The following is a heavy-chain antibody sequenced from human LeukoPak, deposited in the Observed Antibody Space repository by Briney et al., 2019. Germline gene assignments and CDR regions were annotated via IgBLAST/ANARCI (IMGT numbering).Heavy chain of an antibody. CDR3: ARLRGYSYGQD. Sequence: SETLSLTCTVSGGSISSYYWSWIRQPPGKGLEWIGYIYYSGSTNYNPSLKSRVTISVDTSKNQFSLKLSSVTAADTAVYYCARLRGYSYGQDWGQGTLVSVSS. D-gene: IGHD5-18*01. V-gene: IGHV4-59*08. J-gene: IGHJ4*02. CDR2: IYYSGST. CDR1: GGSISSYY.